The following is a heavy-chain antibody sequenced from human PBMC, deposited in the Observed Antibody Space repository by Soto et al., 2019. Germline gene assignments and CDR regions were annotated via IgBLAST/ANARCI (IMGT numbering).Heavy chain of an antibody. CDR1: GFTFSNYD. D-gene: IGHD2-21*01. CDR3: ARGRDSGLYYFDE. Sequence: PGGSLRLSCAASGFTFSNYDMHWVRQATGKGLEWVSTISTAGNTYSPGSVKGRFTISRENAKNSLYLQMNSLRVDDTAVYYCARGRDSGLYYFDERGQGTLVTVSS. J-gene: IGHJ4*02. CDR2: ISTAGNT. V-gene: IGHV3-13*01.